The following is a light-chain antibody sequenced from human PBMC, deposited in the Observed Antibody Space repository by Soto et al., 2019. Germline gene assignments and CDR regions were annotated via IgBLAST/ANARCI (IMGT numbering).Light chain of an antibody. CDR1: SSNIGNNA. CDR3: AAWDDSLNGVV. Sequence: QSVLTQPPSVSEAPRQRVTMSCSESSSNIGNNAVNWFQVLPGKAPKLLIYFDDLLPSGVSDRFSGSKSGTSASLTISGLQSEDEAEYYCAAWDDSLNGVVFGGGTKLTVL. V-gene: IGLV1-36*01. CDR2: FDD. J-gene: IGLJ2*01.